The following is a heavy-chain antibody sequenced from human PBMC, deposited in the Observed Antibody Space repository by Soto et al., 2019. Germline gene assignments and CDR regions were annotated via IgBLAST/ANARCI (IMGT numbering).Heavy chain of an antibody. CDR2: ISAYNGNT. CDR1: GYTFTSYG. CDR3: ARDRTYCGSTRCYYYGMDV. D-gene: IGHD2-2*01. J-gene: IGHJ6*02. V-gene: IGHV1-18*01. Sequence: ASVKVSCKASGYTFTSYGISWVRQAPGQGLEWMGWISAYNGNTNYAQKLQGRVTMTTDTSTSTAYMELRSLRSDDTAVYYCARDRTYCGSTRCYYYGMDVWGQGNTVTVSS.